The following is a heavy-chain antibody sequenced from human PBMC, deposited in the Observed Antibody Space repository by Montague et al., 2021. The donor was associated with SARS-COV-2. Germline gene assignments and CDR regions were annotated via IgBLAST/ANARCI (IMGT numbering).Heavy chain of an antibody. Sequence: CAISGDSVSSNSATWNWIRQPPSRGLEWLGRTYYRSMWKSDYARSVKSRIAINPDTSKNQFSLQLSSVTPEGTALYYCVRGIEAAGSYDYWGQGTLVTVSS. CDR2: TYYRSMWKS. CDR1: GDSVSSNSAT. J-gene: IGHJ4*02. D-gene: IGHD6-13*01. V-gene: IGHV6-1*01. CDR3: VRGIEAAGSYDY.